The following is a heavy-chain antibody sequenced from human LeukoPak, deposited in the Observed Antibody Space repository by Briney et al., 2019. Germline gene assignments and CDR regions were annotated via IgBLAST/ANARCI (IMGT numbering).Heavy chain of an antibody. D-gene: IGHD4-23*01. CDR1: GFTFSSYE. V-gene: IGHV3-48*03. J-gene: IGHJ4*02. CDR3: ARGVLEVTPRYFDY. Sequence: GGSLRLSCAASGFTFSSYEMNWVRQAPGKGLEWVSYISSSGSTIYYADSVKGRFTISRDNAKNSLYLQMNSLRAEDTAVYYCARGVLEVTPRYFDYWGQGTLVTVSS. CDR2: ISSSGSTI.